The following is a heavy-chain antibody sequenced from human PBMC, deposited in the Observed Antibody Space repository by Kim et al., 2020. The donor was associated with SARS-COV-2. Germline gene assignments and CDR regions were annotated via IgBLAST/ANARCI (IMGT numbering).Heavy chain of an antibody. CDR3: ARAGRRRITIFGVVGAFDI. V-gene: IGHV4-31*03. CDR1: GGSISSGGYY. D-gene: IGHD3-3*01. Sequence: SETLSLTCTVSGGSISSGGYYWSWIRQHPGKGLEWIGYIYYSGSTYYNPSLKSRVTISVDTSKNQFSLKLSSGTAADTAVYYCARAGRRRITIFGVVGAFDIWGQGTMVTVSS. J-gene: IGHJ3*02. CDR2: IYYSGST.